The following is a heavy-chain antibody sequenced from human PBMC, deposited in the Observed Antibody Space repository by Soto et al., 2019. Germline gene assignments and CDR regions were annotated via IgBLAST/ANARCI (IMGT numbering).Heavy chain of an antibody. CDR2: VFYTVNV. J-gene: IGHJ5*02. Sequence: SETLSLRCNISSPSIRSGAYYWIWVGQRPGDGVEWIGNVFYTVNVYYNLSLKSRVAISVDKSKKHFSLTLSSLTAVDTAIYYCARVLLTPATHLDRWGQGTLVTVSS. CDR3: ARVLLTPATHLDR. V-gene: IGHV4-31*03. CDR1: SPSIRSGAYY. D-gene: IGHD2-15*01.